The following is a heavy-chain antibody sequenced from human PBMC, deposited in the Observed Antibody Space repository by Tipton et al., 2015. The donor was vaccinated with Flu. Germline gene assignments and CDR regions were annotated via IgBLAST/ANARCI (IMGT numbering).Heavy chain of an antibody. J-gene: IGHJ4*02. CDR3: ARDGGVVSGYYYDSSGLNY. CDR2: IYYSGST. D-gene: IGHD3-22*01. V-gene: IGHV4-39*07. Sequence: TLSLTCTVSGGSISSSSYYWGWIRQPPGKGLEWIGSIYYSGSTYYNPSLKSRVTISVDTSKDQFSLKLSSVTAADTAGYYCARDGGVVSGYYYDSSGLNYWGQGTLVTVSS. CDR1: GGSISSSSYY.